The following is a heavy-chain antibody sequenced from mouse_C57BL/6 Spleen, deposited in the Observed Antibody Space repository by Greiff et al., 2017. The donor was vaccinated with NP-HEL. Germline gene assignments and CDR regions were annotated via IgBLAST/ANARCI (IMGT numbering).Heavy chain of an antibody. CDR3: ARQGYYGSSHGYCDV. V-gene: IGHV1-64*01. D-gene: IGHD1-1*01. CDR1: GYTFTSYW. Sequence: QVQLQQPGAELVKPGASVKLSCKASGYTFTSYWMHWVKQRPGQGLEWIGMIHPNSGSTNYNEKFKSKATLTVDKSSSTAYMQLSSLTSEDSAVYYCARQGYYGSSHGYCDVWGTGTTVTVSS. J-gene: IGHJ1*03. CDR2: IHPNSGST.